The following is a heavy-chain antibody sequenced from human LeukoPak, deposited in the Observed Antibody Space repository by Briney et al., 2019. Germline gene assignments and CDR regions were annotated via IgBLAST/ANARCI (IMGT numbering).Heavy chain of an antibody. D-gene: IGHD6-19*01. Sequence: SETLSLTCIVSGGSISSSSYYWGWIRQPPGKGLEWIGSIYYSGSTYYNPSLKSRVTISVDTSKNQFSLKLSSVTAADTAVYYCAVGAYIAVAHWGQGTLVTVSS. CDR3: AVGAYIAVAH. V-gene: IGHV4-39*01. J-gene: IGHJ4*02. CDR1: GGSISSSSYY. CDR2: IYYSGST.